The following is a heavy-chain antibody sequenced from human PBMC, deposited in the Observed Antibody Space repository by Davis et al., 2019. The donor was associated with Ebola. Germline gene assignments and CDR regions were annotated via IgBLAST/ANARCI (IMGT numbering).Heavy chain of an antibody. D-gene: IGHD2-15*01. Sequence: PGGPLRPSFPPPGFPFSRFWMSWVRQPPGKGLEWVANIMEDGSEKNYADFARGRFIITRDNTKNTRFLQKNSLTAEDTALYVCARDGGNYIDANEFDYWGQGTLVTVSS. CDR1: GFPFSRFW. CDR2: IMEDGSEK. J-gene: IGHJ4*02. V-gene: IGHV3-7*03. CDR3: ARDGGNYIDANEFDY.